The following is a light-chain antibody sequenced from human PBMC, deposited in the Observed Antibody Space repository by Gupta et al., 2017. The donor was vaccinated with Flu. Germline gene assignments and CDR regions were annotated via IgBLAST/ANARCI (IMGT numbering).Light chain of an antibody. V-gene: IGKV1-27*01. J-gene: IGKJ4*01. CDR3: QNYYRAPLT. CDR1: QGISNH. CDR2: TAS. Sequence: GDRVTITCRASQGISNHLAWDQQKPGKVPEVLIYTASTLKSGVPSRFSGSGSGTDFTLTISSLQPEDFATYYCQNYYRAPLTFGGGTKVEIK.